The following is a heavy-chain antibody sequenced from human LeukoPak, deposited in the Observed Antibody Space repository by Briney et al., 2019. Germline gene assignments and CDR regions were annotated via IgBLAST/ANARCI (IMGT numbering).Heavy chain of an antibody. CDR3: ARGGGSGSYHKRRPHYYYGMDV. CDR2: INHSGST. J-gene: IGHJ6*02. D-gene: IGHD3-10*01. CDR1: GGSFSGYY. V-gene: IGHV4-34*01. Sequence: SETLSLTCAVYGGSFSGYYWSWIRQPPGKGLEWIGEINHSGSTNYNPSLKSRVTISVDTSKNQFSLKLSSVTAADTAVYYCARGGGSGSYHKRRPHYYYGMDVWGQGTTVTVSS.